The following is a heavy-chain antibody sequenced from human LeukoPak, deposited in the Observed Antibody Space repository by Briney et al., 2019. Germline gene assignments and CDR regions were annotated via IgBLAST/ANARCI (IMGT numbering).Heavy chain of an antibody. CDR1: GFTLSDHG. V-gene: IGHV3-33*01. J-gene: IGHJ4*02. CDR2: FWAHGRSQ. D-gene: IGHD3-22*01. CDR3: TRDDDTSGHYSLFEY. Sequence: GGSLRLSCAASGFTLSDHGMHWVRQAPGKGLEWVAVFWAHGRSQSYADSVKGRFTISRDTSRSTVLLQMNSLRVEDTAVYYCTRDDDTSGHYSLFEYWRQGTRVTVAS.